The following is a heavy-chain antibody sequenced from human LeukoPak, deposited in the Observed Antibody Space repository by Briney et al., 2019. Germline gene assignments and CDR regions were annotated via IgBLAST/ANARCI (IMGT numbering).Heavy chain of an antibody. J-gene: IGHJ4*02. CDR3: ARGGSYYYDSSGYYLGY. Sequence: SVKVSCKASGGTFISYAISWVRQAPGQGLEWMGRIIPIFGTANYAQKFQGRVTITTDESTSTVYLELSSLRSEDTAVYYCARGGSYYYDSSGYYLGYWGQGTLVTVSS. CDR2: IIPIFGTA. V-gene: IGHV1-69*05. D-gene: IGHD3-22*01. CDR1: GGTFISYA.